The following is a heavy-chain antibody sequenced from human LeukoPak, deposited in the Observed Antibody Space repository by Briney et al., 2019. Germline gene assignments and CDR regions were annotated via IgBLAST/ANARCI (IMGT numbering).Heavy chain of an antibody. J-gene: IGHJ3*02. CDR1: GFTFSSYA. CDR3: AKSVMITFGGVIGAFDI. Sequence: GGSLRLSRAPSGFTFSSYAMSSVRHTPRKGLEGVSDISGRGCSSYYAGSVKGRFTISRDNSKNTLYLQMNSLRAEDTAVYYCAKSVMITFGGVIGAFDIWGEGRMVTVSS. D-gene: IGHD3-16*02. V-gene: IGHV3-23*01. CDR2: ISGRGCSS.